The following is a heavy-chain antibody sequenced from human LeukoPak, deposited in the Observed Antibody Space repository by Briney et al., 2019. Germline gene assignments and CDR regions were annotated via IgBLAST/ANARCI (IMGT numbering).Heavy chain of an antibody. Sequence: HTGGSLRLSCVASGFTFTSYAMSWVRQAPGKGLEWVSSISGSGGTTYYADSVKGRFTISRDNSKKTVYLQMNSLRAEDTAVYYCAKGTYYYDSSGSYGYYWGRGTLVIVSS. V-gene: IGHV3-23*01. D-gene: IGHD3-22*01. CDR3: AKGTYYYDSSGSYGYY. J-gene: IGHJ4*02. CDR2: ISGSGGTT. CDR1: GFTFTSYA.